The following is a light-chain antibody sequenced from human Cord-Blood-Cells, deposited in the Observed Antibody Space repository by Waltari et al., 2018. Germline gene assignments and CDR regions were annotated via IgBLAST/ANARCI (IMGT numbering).Light chain of an antibody. CDR1: SSDVGSYNL. CDR2: EGS. J-gene: IGLJ3*02. V-gene: IGLV2-23*01. Sequence: QSALTQPASVSGSPGQSITISCTGTSSDVGSYNLVSRYQQHPGKAPKLMIYEGSKRPSWVSNLFSGSKSGNTASLTISGHQAEDEADYYCCSYAGSSTWVFGGGTKLTVL. CDR3: CSYAGSSTWV.